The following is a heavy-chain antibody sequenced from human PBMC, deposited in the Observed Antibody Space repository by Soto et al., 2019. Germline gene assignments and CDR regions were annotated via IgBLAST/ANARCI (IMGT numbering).Heavy chain of an antibody. CDR3: ARHGAAVLYYYGMDV. D-gene: IGHD6-13*01. J-gene: IGHJ6*02. CDR1: GASISTSTYN. CDR2: IYYSGNN. V-gene: IGHV4-39*01. Sequence: PSETLSLTCTVSGASISTSTYNWGWIRQPPGKGLEWSGTIYYSGNNYYTPSLKSLVTISVDTSANQPSLKLTSGTAADTAVYYCARHGAAVLYYYGMDVWGQGTTVTVSS.